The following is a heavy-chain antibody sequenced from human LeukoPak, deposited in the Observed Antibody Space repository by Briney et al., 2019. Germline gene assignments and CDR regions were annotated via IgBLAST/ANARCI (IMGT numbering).Heavy chain of an antibody. CDR1: GGSISSYY. CDR3: ARGESIAAPGSFDY. J-gene: IGHJ4*02. V-gene: IGHV4-59*01. CDR2: IYYSGST. Sequence: SETLSLTCTVSGGSISSYYWSWIRQPPGKGLEWIGYIYYSGSTNYSPSLKSRVTISVDTSKNQFSLKLSSVTAADTAVYCCARGESIAAPGSFDYWGQGTLVTVSS. D-gene: IGHD6-6*01.